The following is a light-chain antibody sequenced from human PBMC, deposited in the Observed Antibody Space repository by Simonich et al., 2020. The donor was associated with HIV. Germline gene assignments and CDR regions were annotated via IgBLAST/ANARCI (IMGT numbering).Light chain of an antibody. CDR3: SSFTSSSTVV. V-gene: IGLV2-14*03. CDR1: SSDVGGYNY. Sequence: QSALTQPASVSGSPGQSITISCTGTSSDVGGYNYDSWYQQHPGNAPKLIIHDVTQRPAGGSNRFSGSKSDKTASLTSSGLQAEDEADYYCSSFTSSSTVVFGGGTKLTVL. CDR2: DVT. J-gene: IGLJ2*01.